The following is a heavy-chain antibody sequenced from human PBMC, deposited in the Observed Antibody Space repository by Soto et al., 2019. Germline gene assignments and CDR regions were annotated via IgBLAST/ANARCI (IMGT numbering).Heavy chain of an antibody. CDR2: LIPILGTT. D-gene: IGHD6-19*01. Sequence: ASVTVSWPTSGGSFSSDAVSWVRQAPGQVLEWMGGLIPILGTTHYAQKFQGRVTITADESTNTAYMELSSLRSDDTAVYYCARASGYVSGWYHDYWDQGTRGT. V-gene: IGHV1-69*13. CDR3: ARASGYVSGWYHDY. CDR1: GGSFSSDA. J-gene: IGHJ4*02.